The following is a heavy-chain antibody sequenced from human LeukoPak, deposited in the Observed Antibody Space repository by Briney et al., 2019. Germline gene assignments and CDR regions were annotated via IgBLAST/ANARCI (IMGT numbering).Heavy chain of an antibody. D-gene: IGHD2/OR15-2a*01. V-gene: IGHV4-59*02. CDR3: SEGYFEPFDH. J-gene: IGHJ4*02. CDR2: LSYTGKT. Sequence: SETLSLTCNVSGVSVSTSHWNWIRQRPGKGLEWIGCLSYTGKTDCNPSLKSRVSISLGSSNNHFSLKLTSVTAADTAVYYCSEGYFEPFDHWGQGILVTVSS. CDR1: GVSVSTSH.